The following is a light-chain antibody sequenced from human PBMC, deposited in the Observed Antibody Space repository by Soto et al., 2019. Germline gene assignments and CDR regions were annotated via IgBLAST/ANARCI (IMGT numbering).Light chain of an antibody. CDR2: DAS. Sequence: EIVVTQAPATLSLPPGERATLSCRASQSVSSYLAWYQQKPGQAPRLLIYDASNRATGIPARFSGSWSGTDFTLTISSLEPEDFAIYYCQQRSNWPPVTFGGGTKVEIK. V-gene: IGKV3-11*01. J-gene: IGKJ4*01. CDR3: QQRSNWPPVT. CDR1: QSVSSY.